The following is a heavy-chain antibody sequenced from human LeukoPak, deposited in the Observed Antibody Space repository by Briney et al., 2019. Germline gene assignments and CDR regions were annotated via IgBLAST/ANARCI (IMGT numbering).Heavy chain of an antibody. CDR2: ISSSGSTT. V-gene: IGHV3-48*01. Sequence: GGSLRLSCAASAFTFSSYSMNWVRQAPGKGLEWVSYISSSGSTTYYADSVKGRFTISRDNAQKSLYLQMNGLRAEDTAVYYCASYCSTTSCYAVDYWGQGTLVTVSS. D-gene: IGHD2-2*01. CDR3: ASYCSTTSCYAVDY. CDR1: AFTFSSYS. J-gene: IGHJ4*02.